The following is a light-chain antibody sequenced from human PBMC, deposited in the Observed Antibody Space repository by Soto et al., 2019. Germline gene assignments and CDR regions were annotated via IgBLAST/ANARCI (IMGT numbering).Light chain of an antibody. CDR2: EVS. CDR3: SSYTSSSRYV. V-gene: IGLV2-14*01. J-gene: IGLJ1*01. Sequence: QSVLTQPASVSGSPGQSITISCTGTSSDVGGYNYVSWYQQHPGKAPKLMIYEVSNRPSGVSNRFSGSKSGNTASLTISGLQAEYEADYYCSSYTSSSRYVSGNGTKVTVL. CDR1: SSDVGGYNY.